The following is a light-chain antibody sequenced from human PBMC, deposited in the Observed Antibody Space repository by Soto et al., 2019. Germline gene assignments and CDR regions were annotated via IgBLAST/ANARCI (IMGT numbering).Light chain of an antibody. V-gene: IGKV3-15*01. J-gene: IGKJ1*01. Sequence: EIVMTQSPATPSVSPGERATLSFRASQSVSSNLAWNQQKAGQAPRFLIYGASTRATGIPSRFSGSGSGTEFTLTISSLQSEDFAFCYCQQYNNPAAFGQGIKVEIK. CDR1: QSVSSN. CDR2: GAS. CDR3: QQYNNPAA.